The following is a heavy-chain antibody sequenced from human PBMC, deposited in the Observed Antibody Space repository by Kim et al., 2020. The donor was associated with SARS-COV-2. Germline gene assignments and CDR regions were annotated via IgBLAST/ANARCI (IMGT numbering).Heavy chain of an antibody. CDR2: IIPIFGTA. V-gene: IGHV1-69*13. J-gene: IGHJ6*02. CDR3: ASVWFGESYYYYYGMDV. D-gene: IGHD3-10*01. Sequence: SVKVSCKASGGTFSSYAISWVRQAPGQGLEWMGGIIPIFGTANYAQKFQGRVTITADESTSTAYMELSSLRSEDTAVYYCASVWFGESYYYYYGMDVWGQGTTVTVSS. CDR1: GGTFSSYA.